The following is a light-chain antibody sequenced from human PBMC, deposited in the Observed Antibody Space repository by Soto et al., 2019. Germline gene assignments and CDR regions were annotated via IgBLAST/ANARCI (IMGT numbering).Light chain of an antibody. CDR1: QGISNY. CDR2: AAS. V-gene: IGKV1-17*03. CDR3: QHYNSYSEV. J-gene: IGKJ1*01. Sequence: DIQMTHSPSAMSASVGYRVSISFRASQGISNYFAWFQQKPGKVPKRLIYAASSLEGGVPSRFSGSGSGSEFPITISSLQPDDFATYYCQHYNSYSEVFGQGTKVDI.